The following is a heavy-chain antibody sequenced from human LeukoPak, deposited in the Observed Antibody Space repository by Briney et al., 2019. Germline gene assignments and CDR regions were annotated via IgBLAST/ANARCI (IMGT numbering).Heavy chain of an antibody. V-gene: IGHV1-2*02. CDR2: IKSYSGGT. Sequence: ASVKVSCNASGFTFSDSYIHWVRQAPGQGLEWMGWIKSYSGGTNYAEKFQGRVAMTRDTSISTAYMELSSLRSDDTAVYYCARATGNVPRQDWGQGTLVTVSS. CDR3: ARATGNVPRQD. J-gene: IGHJ4*02. D-gene: IGHD2-2*01. CDR1: GFTFSDSY.